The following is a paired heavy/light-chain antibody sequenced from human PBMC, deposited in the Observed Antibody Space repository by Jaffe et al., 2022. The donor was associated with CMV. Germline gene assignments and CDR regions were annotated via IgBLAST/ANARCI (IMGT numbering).Light chain of an antibody. CDR2: EVS. J-gene: IGLJ3*02. CDR3: CSYAGSSPRV. CDR1: SSDVGSYNL. Sequence: QSALTQPASVSGSPGQSITISCTGTSSDVGSYNLVSWYQQHPGKAPKLMIYEVSKRPSGVSNRFSGSKSGNTASLTISGLQAEDEADYYCCSYAGSSPRVFGGGTKLTVL. V-gene: IGLV2-23*02.
Heavy chain of an antibody. CDR3: ARDPADFWSGYYTSYYYYYGMDV. CDR1: GYTFTSYG. Sequence: QVQLVQSGAEVKKPGASVKVSCKASGYTFTSYGISWVRQAPGQGLEWMGWISAYNGNTNYAQKLQGRVTMTTDTSTSTAYMELRSLRSDDTAVYYCARDPADFWSGYYTSYYYYYGMDVWGQGTTVTVSS. D-gene: IGHD3-3*01. J-gene: IGHJ6*02. V-gene: IGHV1-18*01. CDR2: ISAYNGNT.